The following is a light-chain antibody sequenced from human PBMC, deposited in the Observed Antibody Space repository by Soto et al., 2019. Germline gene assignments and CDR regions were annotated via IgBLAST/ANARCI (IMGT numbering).Light chain of an antibody. Sequence: EIVMTQSPATLSVSPGERVTLSCRASQSVNSNLVWYQQKPGQAPRLLIYGASTRATGIPERFSGSGSGTEFTLTISSLQSEDFAVYYCQQYTNWPKTFGQGTKVEIK. CDR2: GAS. J-gene: IGKJ1*01. CDR1: QSVNSN. CDR3: QQYTNWPKT. V-gene: IGKV3D-15*01.